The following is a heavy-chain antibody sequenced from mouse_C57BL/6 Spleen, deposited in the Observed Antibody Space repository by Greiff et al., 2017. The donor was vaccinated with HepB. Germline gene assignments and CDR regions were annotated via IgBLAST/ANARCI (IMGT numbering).Heavy chain of an antibody. CDR2: ISSGGDYI. CDR1: GFTFSSYA. Sequence: EVKVEESGEGLVKPGGSLKLSCAASGFTFSSYAMSWVRQTPEKRLEWVAYISSGGDYIYYADTVKGRFTISRDNARNTLYLQMSSLKSEDSAMYYCTRARTVLYAMDYWGQGTSVTVSS. J-gene: IGHJ4*01. CDR3: TRARTVLYAMDY. V-gene: IGHV5-9-1*02. D-gene: IGHD3-1*01.